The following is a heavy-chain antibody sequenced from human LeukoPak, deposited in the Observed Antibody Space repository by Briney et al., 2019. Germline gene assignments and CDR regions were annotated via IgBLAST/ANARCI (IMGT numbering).Heavy chain of an antibody. D-gene: IGHD3-22*01. CDR1: GYTFTSYY. CDR2: INPSGGST. J-gene: IGHJ4*02. Sequence: GASVKVSCKASGYTFTSYYMHWVRQAPGQGLEWMGIINPSGGSTSYAQKFQGRVTITADESTSTAYMELSSLRSEDTAVYYCATPSYYDSSGTYADYWGQGTLVTVSS. CDR3: ATPSYYDSSGTYADY. V-gene: IGHV1-46*01.